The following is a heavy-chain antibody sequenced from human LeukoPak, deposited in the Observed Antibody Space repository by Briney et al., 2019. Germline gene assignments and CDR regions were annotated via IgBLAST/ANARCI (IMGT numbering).Heavy chain of an antibody. CDR3: SRGSALNRAYSGYDPPFHY. CDR2: INPNSGAT. CDR1: GYTFSDYY. V-gene: IGHV1-2*02. Sequence: ALVKVSCKASGYTFSDYYMHWVRQAPGQGLEWMGWINPNSGATGYAQKFQGRVTMTRDTSISTADMELNSLRSDDTAMYYCSRGSALNRAYSGYDPPFHYWGQGTLVAVSS. J-gene: IGHJ4*02. D-gene: IGHD5-12*01.